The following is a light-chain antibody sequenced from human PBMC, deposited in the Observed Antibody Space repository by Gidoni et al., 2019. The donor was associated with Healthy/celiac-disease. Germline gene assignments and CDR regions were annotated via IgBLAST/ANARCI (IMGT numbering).Light chain of an antibody. CDR2: AAS. V-gene: IGKV1-39*01. CDR1: QSISSY. Sequence: IQMTQSPSSLSASVGDRVTITCRASQSISSYLNWYQQKPGKAPKLLSYAASSLQSGVPSRFSDSGSETDFTLAISSLQPEDFATYYCQQSYSTPRTFGQGTKLEIK. CDR3: QQSYSTPRT. J-gene: IGKJ2*01.